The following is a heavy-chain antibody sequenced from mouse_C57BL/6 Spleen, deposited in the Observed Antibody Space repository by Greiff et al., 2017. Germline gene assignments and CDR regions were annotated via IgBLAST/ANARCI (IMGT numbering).Heavy chain of an antibody. CDR2: ISDGGSYN. J-gene: IGHJ3*01. CDR1: GFTFSSYA. V-gene: IGHV5-4*01. Sequence: EVMLVESGGGLVKPGGSLKLSCAASGFTFSSYAMSWVRQTPEKRLEWVATISDGGSYNYYPDNVNGRFTISRDNAKNNLYLQMSHLKSEDTAMYYSARDRIYYDYDWFAYWGQGTLVTVSA. D-gene: IGHD2-4*01. CDR3: ARDRIYYDYDWFAY.